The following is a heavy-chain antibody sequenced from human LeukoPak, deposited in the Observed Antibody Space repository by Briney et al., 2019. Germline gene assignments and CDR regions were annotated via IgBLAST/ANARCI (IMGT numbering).Heavy chain of an antibody. J-gene: IGHJ5*02. CDR2: ITGSDSTT. D-gene: IGHD6-19*01. V-gene: IGHV3-11*01. CDR1: GFTFSDYY. CDR3: ARTSVALWFDP. Sequence: GGSLRLSCAASGFTFSDYYMSWIRQAPGKGLEWVSYITGSDSTTYYADSVKGRFTISRDNAKNSLYLQMNSLRVEDTAVYYCARTSVALWFDPWGQGTLVTVSS.